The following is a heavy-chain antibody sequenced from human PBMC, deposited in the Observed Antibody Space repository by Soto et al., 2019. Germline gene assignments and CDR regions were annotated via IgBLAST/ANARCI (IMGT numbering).Heavy chain of an antibody. CDR1: GFTFSSYA. Sequence: GGSLRLSCAASGFTFSSYAMSWVRQAPGKGLEWVSAISGSGGSTYYADSVKGRFTISRDNSKNTLYLQMNSLRAEDTAVYYCAKDRGTYYYDSSGYWYFDYWGQGTLVTVSS. D-gene: IGHD3-22*01. CDR2: ISGSGGST. CDR3: AKDRGTYYYDSSGYWYFDY. V-gene: IGHV3-23*01. J-gene: IGHJ4*02.